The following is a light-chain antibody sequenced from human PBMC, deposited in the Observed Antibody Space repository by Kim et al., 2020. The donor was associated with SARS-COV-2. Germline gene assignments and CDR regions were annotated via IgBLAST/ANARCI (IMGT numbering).Light chain of an antibody. Sequence: LSASVGDRVTITCRASQGISSYLAWYQQKPGKAPKLLIYAASTLQSGVPSRFSGSGSGTEFTLTISSLQPEDFATYYCQQLRTPRTFGQGTKLEI. V-gene: IGKV1-9*01. J-gene: IGKJ2*01. CDR2: AAS. CDR3: QQLRTPRT. CDR1: QGISSY.